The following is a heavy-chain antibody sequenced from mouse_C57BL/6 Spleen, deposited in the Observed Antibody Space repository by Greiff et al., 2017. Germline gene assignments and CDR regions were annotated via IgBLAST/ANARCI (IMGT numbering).Heavy chain of an antibody. V-gene: IGHV1-80*01. D-gene: IGHD2-2*01. CDR1: GYAFSSYW. CDR2: IYPGDGDT. J-gene: IGHJ2*01. Sequence: QVQLQQSGAELVKPGASVKISCKASGYAFSSYWMNWVKQRPGKGLEWIGQIYPGDGDTNYNGKFTGKATLTADKSSSTAYMQLSSLTSEDSAVYFCARWIYGYDGNYFDYWGQGTTLTVSS. CDR3: ARWIYGYDGNYFDY.